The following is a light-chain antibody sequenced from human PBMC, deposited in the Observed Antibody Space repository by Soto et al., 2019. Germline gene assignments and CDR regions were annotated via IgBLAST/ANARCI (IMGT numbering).Light chain of an antibody. V-gene: IGLV1-40*01. CDR1: SSNIGACYD. CDR2: GNS. J-gene: IGLJ1*01. Sequence: QSVLTQPPSVSGAPGQRVTISCTGSSSNIGACYDVHWYQQLPGTAPKLLIYGNSNRPSGVPDRFSGSKSGTSASLAITGLQAEEEADYYCHSYDSSLSGLVFGTGTKLTVL. CDR3: HSYDSSLSGLV.